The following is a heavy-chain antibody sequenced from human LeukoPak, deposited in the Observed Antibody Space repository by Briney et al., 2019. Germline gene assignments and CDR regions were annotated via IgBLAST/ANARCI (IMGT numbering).Heavy chain of an antibody. V-gene: IGHV3-48*01. D-gene: IGHD4-17*01. CDR1: GFTFSSYS. Sequence: GGSLRLSCAASGFTFSSYSMNWVRQAPGKGLEWVSYISSSSSTIYYADSVKGRFTISRDNAKNSLYLQMNSLRAEDTAVYYCARDHYGDYYYYYYMDVWGKGTTVTVSS. CDR3: ARDHYGDYYYYYYMDV. CDR2: ISSSSSTI. J-gene: IGHJ6*03.